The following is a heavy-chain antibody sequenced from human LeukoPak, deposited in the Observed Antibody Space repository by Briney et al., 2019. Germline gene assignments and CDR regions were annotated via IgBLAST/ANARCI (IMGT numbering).Heavy chain of an antibody. CDR3: TGHQYGYDSDDASDI. CDR2: IRSKANSYAT. D-gene: IGHD5-12*01. J-gene: IGHJ3*02. Sequence: GGSLRLSCAASGFTFSSYSMNWVRQAPGKGLEWVGRIRSKANSYATAHAASVKGRFTISRDDSKNTAYLQMNSLKTEDTAVYYCTGHQYGYDSDDASDIWGQGTMVTVSS. CDR1: GFTFSSYS. V-gene: IGHV3-73*01.